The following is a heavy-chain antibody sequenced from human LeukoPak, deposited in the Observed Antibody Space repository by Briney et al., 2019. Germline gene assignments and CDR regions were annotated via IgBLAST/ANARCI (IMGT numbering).Heavy chain of an antibody. J-gene: IGHJ4*02. CDR3: ARLVATAGSPYFDY. CDR1: GFTFSIYW. CDR2: IYSDGSST. V-gene: IGHV3-74*01. Sequence: GGSLRLSCAASGFTFSIYWMHWVRQVPGKGLVWVSRIYSDGSSTNYADSVKGRFTISRDNAKNTLYLQMNSLRAEDTAVYYCARLVATAGSPYFDYWGQGTLVTVSS. D-gene: IGHD6-19*01.